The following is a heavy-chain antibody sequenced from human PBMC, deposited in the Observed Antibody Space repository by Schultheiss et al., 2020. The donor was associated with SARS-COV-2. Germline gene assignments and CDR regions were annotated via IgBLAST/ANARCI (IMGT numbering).Heavy chain of an antibody. Sequence: GESLKISCKGSGYSFTNYWINWVRQMPGQGLEWMGRIDPSDSYTNYSPSFQGHVTISADKSISTAYLQWSSLKASDTAMYYCARRKTGYYNYYYYGMDVWGQGTTVTVSS. D-gene: IGHD3-9*01. CDR2: IDPSDSYT. V-gene: IGHV5-10-1*01. CDR3: ARRKTGYYNYYYYGMDV. CDR1: GYSFTNYW. J-gene: IGHJ6*02.